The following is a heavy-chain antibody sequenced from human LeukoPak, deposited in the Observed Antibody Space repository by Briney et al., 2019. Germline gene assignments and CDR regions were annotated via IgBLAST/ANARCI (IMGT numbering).Heavy chain of an antibody. J-gene: IGHJ4*02. CDR3: ATRGSDFWSGFDH. CDR1: GSSLHDLP. D-gene: IGHD3-3*01. V-gene: IGHV1-24*01. Sequence: GASVKVSCMLSGSSLHDLPIQWVRQAGTKGLEWMAGFDPENAEIVYAQKFQGRVTMTEDTSTDTAYLELTSLTSDDTALYYCATRGSDFWSGFDHWGQGTQVTVSS. CDR2: FDPENAEI.